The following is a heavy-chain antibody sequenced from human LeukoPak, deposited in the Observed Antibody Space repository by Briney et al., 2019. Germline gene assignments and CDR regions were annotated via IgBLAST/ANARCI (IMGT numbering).Heavy chain of an antibody. CDR2: MNPNSGNK. CDR3: ARGAALWDLDTRNNWFDP. J-gene: IGHJ5*02. V-gene: IGHV1-8*01. CDR1: RYTFTSYD. Sequence: ASVKDSCKASRYTFTSYDINGVRQATGQGVEWMGWMNPNSGNKGYAQKFQGRVTMTRNTSISTAYMEVSSLRSEDTAGYYCARGAALWDLDTRNNWFDPWGQGTLVSVSS. D-gene: IGHD1-26*01.